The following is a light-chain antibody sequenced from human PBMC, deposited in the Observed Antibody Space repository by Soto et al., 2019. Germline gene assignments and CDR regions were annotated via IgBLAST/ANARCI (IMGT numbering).Light chain of an antibody. CDR1: SSDVGAYDY. J-gene: IGLJ2*01. Sequence: QSALTQPPSASGSPGQSFTISCTGTSSDVGAYDYVSWYQQHPGKAPTLMIYEVSQRPSGVPDRFSGSKSGNTASLTISGLHAEDEGDYYCSSFAGINNLLFGGGTKLTVL. CDR2: EVS. V-gene: IGLV2-8*01. CDR3: SSFAGINNLL.